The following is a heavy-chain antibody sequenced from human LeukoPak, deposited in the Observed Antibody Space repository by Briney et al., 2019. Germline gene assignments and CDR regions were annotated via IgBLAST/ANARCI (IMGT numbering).Heavy chain of an antibody. Sequence: ASVKVSCKASGYTFTSYDINWGRQATGQGLEWMGWMNPNSGNTGYAQKFQGRVTMTRNTSISTAYMELSSLRSEDTAVYYCARERRVYSYGSFIGDYWGQGTLVTVSS. J-gene: IGHJ4*02. CDR1: GYTFTSYD. D-gene: IGHD5-18*01. CDR3: ARERRVYSYGSFIGDY. V-gene: IGHV1-8*01. CDR2: MNPNSGNT.